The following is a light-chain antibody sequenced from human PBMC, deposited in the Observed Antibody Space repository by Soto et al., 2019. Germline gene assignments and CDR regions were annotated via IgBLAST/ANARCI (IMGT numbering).Light chain of an antibody. Sequence: EIVMTQSPATLSVSPGGRATLSCRASQSVSSNLAWYQQKPGQAPRLLIYGASTRATGIPARFSGSGSGTEFTLTISSLQSEDFAVYYCQQYNNWPQTFGQGTNVDIK. CDR2: GAS. V-gene: IGKV3-15*01. CDR3: QQYNNWPQT. CDR1: QSVSSN. J-gene: IGKJ1*01.